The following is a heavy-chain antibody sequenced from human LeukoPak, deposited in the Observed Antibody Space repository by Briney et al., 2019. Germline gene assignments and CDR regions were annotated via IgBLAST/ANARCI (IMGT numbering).Heavy chain of an antibody. J-gene: IGHJ5*02. CDR1: GFTFSSYW. Sequence: GGSLRLSCAASGFTFSSYWMSWVRQAPGKRLEWVANIKQDGSEKYYVDSVKGRFTISRDNAKNSLYLQMNSLRAEDTAVYYCAREFRGWYRNNWFDPWGQGTLVTVSS. V-gene: IGHV3-7*01. CDR3: AREFRGWYRNNWFDP. D-gene: IGHD6-19*01. CDR2: IKQDGSEK.